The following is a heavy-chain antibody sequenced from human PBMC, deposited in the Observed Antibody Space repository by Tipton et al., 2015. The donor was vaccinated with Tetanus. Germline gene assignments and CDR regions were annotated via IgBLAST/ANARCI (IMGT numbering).Heavy chain of an antibody. CDR3: AGEPPPIYSRSYGGDY. J-gene: IGHJ4*02. V-gene: IGHV1-18*01. CDR1: GYTFTSYG. D-gene: IGHD1-26*01. Sequence: QVQLVQSGAEVKKPGASVKVSCKASGYTFTSYGISWVRQAPGQGLEWMGWISAYNGNTNYAQKLQGRVTMTTDTSTSTAYMELRSLRSDDTAVYYCAGEPPPIYSRSYGGDYWGQGTLVTVSS. CDR2: ISAYNGNT.